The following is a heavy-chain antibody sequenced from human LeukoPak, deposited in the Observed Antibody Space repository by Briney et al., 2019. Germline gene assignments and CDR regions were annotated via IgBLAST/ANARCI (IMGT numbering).Heavy chain of an antibody. CDR1: GYTFTSYY. CDR3: ARDYSEAYYDFWSGNGHYYGMDV. Sequence: ASVKVSCKASGYTFTSYYMHWVRQAPGQGLEWLGIINPRGGSTSYAQKFQGRVTMTRDTSTSTVYMELSSLRSEDTAVYYCARDYSEAYYDFWSGNGHYYGMDVWGQGTTVTVSS. V-gene: IGHV1-46*01. D-gene: IGHD3-3*01. CDR2: INPRGGST. J-gene: IGHJ6*02.